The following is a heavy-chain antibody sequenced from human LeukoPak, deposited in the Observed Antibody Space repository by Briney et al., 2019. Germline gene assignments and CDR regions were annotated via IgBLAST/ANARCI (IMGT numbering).Heavy chain of an antibody. CDR3: AKDSGYSSGWYEVNWFDP. CDR1: GFTFSSYG. J-gene: IGHJ5*02. Sequence: GGSLRLSCAASGFTFSSYGMHWVRQAPSKGLEWVAFIRYDGSNKYYADSVKGRFTISRDNSKNTLYPQMNSLRAEDTAVYYCAKDSGYSSGWYEVNWFDPWGQGTLVTVSS. D-gene: IGHD6-19*01. V-gene: IGHV3-30*02. CDR2: IRYDGSNK.